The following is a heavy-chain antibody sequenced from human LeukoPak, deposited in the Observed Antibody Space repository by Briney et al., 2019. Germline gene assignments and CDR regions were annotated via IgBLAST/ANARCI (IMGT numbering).Heavy chain of an antibody. J-gene: IGHJ3*02. CDR1: GYSFTTYW. Sequence: GESLKISCKASGYSFTTYWIGWVRQVPGKGLEWVGIIYPADSTAKYSPSFQGQVTISADKSISTAYLQWSSLKASDTAMYYCARTYCSSTSCYGGDAFDIWGQGTMVTVSS. CDR2: IYPADSTA. V-gene: IGHV5-51*01. CDR3: ARTYCSSTSCYGGDAFDI. D-gene: IGHD2-2*01.